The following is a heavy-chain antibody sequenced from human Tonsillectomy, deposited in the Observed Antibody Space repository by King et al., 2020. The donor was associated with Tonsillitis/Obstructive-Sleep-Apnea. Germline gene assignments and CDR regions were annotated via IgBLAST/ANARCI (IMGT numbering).Heavy chain of an antibody. J-gene: IGHJ6*03. CDR3: AREGTGDGLYCYFYTDL. Sequence: VQLVESGGGLVQPGGSLRLSCAASGFTFSSYWMHWVRQAPGKGLVWVARISNDGSSTSYADSVKGRFTMSRDKDRNTLYLQMNSLRAEDTGVYYCAREGTGDGLYCYFYTDLWGEGTTVTPSS. CDR2: ISNDGSST. V-gene: IGHV3-74*01. D-gene: IGHD7-27*01. CDR1: GFTFSSYW.